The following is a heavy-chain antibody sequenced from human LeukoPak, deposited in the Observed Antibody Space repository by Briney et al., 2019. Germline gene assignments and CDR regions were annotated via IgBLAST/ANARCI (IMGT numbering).Heavy chain of an antibody. V-gene: IGHV4-61*01. D-gene: IGHD6-13*01. J-gene: IGHJ5*02. CDR2: IYYSGST. CDR1: GGSISNSSYY. CDR3: ARGGPAYSSSEGQFDP. Sequence: PSETLSLTCTVSGGSISNSSYYWSWIRQPPGKGLEWIGYIYYSGSTNYNPSLKSRVTISVDTSKNQFSLKLSSVTAADTAVYYCARGGPAYSSSEGQFDPWGQGTLVTVSS.